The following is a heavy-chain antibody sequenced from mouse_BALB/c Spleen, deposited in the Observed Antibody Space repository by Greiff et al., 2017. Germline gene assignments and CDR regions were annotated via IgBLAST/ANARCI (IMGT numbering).Heavy chain of an antibody. CDR1: GFTFSDYY. CDR2: ISDGGSYT. CDR3: ARGGNYVGYAMDY. Sequence: EVMLVESGGGLVKPGGSLKLSCAASGFTFSDYYMYWVRQTPEKRLEWVATISDGGSYTYYPDSVKGRFTISRDNAKNNLYLQMSSLKSEDTAMYYCARGGNYVGYAMDYWGQGTSVTVSS. J-gene: IGHJ4*01. V-gene: IGHV5-4*02. D-gene: IGHD2-1*01.